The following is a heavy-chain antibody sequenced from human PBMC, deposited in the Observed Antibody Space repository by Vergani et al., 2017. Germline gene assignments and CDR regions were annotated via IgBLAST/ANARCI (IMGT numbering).Heavy chain of an antibody. D-gene: IGHD1-26*01. J-gene: IGHJ6*02. CDR2: ISSSSSTI. CDR1: GFTFSSYA. V-gene: IGHV3-48*01. Sequence: VQLVESGGGVVQPGRSLRLSCAASGFTFSSYAMHWVRQAPGKGLEWVSYISSSSSTIYYADSVKGRFTISRDNAKNSLYLQMNSLRAEDTAVYYCARGEKGGMDVWGQGTTVTVSS. CDR3: ARGEKGGMDV.